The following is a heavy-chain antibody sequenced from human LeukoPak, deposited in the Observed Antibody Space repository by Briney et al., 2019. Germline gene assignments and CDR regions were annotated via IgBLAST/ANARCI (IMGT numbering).Heavy chain of an antibody. Sequence: GAPSLSCAASGFPFSNAWMSWVRPPPGKGLDWVARIKSKTDGGTTDYAAPVKGRFTISRDDSKNTLYLQMNSLKTEDTAVYYCTTDPFHYYGMDVWGQGTTVTVSS. J-gene: IGHJ6*02. V-gene: IGHV3-15*01. CDR1: GFPFSNAW. CDR3: TTDPFHYYGMDV. CDR2: IKSKTDGGTT. D-gene: IGHD3-16*01.